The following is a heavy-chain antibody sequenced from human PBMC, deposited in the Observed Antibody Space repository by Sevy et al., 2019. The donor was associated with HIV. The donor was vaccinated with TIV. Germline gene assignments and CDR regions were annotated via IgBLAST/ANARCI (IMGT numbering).Heavy chain of an antibody. J-gene: IGHJ4*02. CDR2: LSSSSSTI. CDR3: ARGTGSGSFLFDY. CDR1: GFTFSSYS. D-gene: IGHD3-10*01. Sequence: GGSLRLSCAASGFTFSSYSMSWVRLTPGKGLEWLSLLSSSSSTIDHADSVKGRFTISRDNAKNSLYLQMNSLRAEDTAMYYSARGTGSGSFLFDYWGQGTLVTVSS. V-gene: IGHV3-48*01.